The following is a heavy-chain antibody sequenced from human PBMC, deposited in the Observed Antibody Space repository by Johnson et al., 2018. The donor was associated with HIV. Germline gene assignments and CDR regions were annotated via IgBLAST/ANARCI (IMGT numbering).Heavy chain of an antibody. J-gene: IGHJ3*02. D-gene: IGHD3-10*01. CDR3: ARVGGWGAFDI. Sequence: QVQLVESGGGLIQPGGSLRLSCAASGFTFSEYWMTWVRQAPGKGLESISYISSSGRTIYYADSVKGRFTMSRDNAKKSLYLQMNSLRAEDTAVYYCARVGGWGAFDIWGQGTMVTVSS. CDR1: GFTFSEYW. CDR2: ISSSGRTI. V-gene: IGHV3-11*01.